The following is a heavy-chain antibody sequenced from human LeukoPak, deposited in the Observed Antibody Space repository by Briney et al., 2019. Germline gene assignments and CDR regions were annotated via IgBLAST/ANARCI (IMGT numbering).Heavy chain of an antibody. V-gene: IGHV3-23*01. Sequence: GWSLILSCAASGFTFSSSAMSWVHPAPGKGLYWVSAISGSGTGTYYADSVKGRFTISRDNSKNTLYLQMNSLRAEDTAVYYCAKEGGTGTRFDYWGQGTLVTVSS. D-gene: IGHD1-7*01. CDR2: ISGSGTGT. CDR1: GFTFSSSA. J-gene: IGHJ4*02. CDR3: AKEGGTGTRFDY.